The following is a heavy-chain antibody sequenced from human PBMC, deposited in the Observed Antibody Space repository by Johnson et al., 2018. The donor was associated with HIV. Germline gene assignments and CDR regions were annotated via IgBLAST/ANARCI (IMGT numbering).Heavy chain of an antibody. CDR3: ARSMTTVTVAFDI. Sequence: QVQLVESGGGVVQPGRSLRLSCAASGFTFSSYAMHWVRQAPGKGLEWVAVISYDGSNTYYADSVKGLFTISRDNSKNTLYLQMNSLRAEDTAVYYCARSMTTVTVAFDIWGQGTMVTVSS. CDR1: GFTFSSYA. CDR2: ISYDGSNT. V-gene: IGHV3-30*04. D-gene: IGHD4-17*01. J-gene: IGHJ3*02.